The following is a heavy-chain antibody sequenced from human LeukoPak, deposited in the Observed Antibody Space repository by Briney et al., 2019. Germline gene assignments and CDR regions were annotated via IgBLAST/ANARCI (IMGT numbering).Heavy chain of an antibody. D-gene: IGHD3-9*01. CDR2: ISSHEVGT. J-gene: IGHJ4*02. V-gene: IGHV3-64D*06. Sequence: GGPLRLSCSASGFPFSIYDMHWVRQAPRKGLEYLSAISSHEVGTYYADSVKGRFTISRDNSKDTLYLQMTSLRAEDTAVYYCVKDLSGHRVLESWGQGTLVTVSS. CDR3: VKDLSGHRVLES. CDR1: GFPFSIYD.